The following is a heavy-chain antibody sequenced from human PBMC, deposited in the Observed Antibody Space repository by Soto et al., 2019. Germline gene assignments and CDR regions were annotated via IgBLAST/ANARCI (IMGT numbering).Heavy chain of an antibody. D-gene: IGHD3-22*01. Sequence: EVQLLESGGGLVQPGGSLRLSCAASGFTFSSYAMSWVRQAPGKGLEWVSAISGSGGTTYYADSVKGRFTISRDNSKNTLYLQMNSLRAEDTAVYYCAKDSGYYDSSGYYYYWGQGTLVTLSS. CDR1: GFTFSSYA. J-gene: IGHJ4*02. CDR2: ISGSGGTT. V-gene: IGHV3-23*01. CDR3: AKDSGYYDSSGYYYY.